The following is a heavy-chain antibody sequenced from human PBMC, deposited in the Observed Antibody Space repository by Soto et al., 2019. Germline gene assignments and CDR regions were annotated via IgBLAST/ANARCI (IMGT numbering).Heavy chain of an antibody. CDR1: GHTFTSYD. Sequence: ASVKVSCKASGHTFTSYDINWVRQATGQGLEWMGWMNPDSGDTGYVQKFQGRASMTRDTSISTAYMEVSSLRSEDTAVYYCARSRGGTGVDLDYWGQGTLVTVSS. CDR3: ARSRGGTGVDLDY. V-gene: IGHV1-8*01. D-gene: IGHD7-27*01. J-gene: IGHJ4*02. CDR2: MNPDSGDT.